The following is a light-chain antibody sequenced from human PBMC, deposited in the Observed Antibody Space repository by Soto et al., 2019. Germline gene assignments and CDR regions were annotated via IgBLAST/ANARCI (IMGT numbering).Light chain of an antibody. CDR2: WAS. Sequence: DIVMTQSPDSLAVSLGERATINCKSSQSVLYRSNNKNYLAWYQQKPGQPPKLLIYWASTRESGVPDRFSGSGYGTDFTLTISSLQAEDVAVYYCQQYYSNPITFGPGTKVDIK. CDR3: QQYYSNPIT. CDR1: QSVLYRSNNKNY. J-gene: IGKJ3*01. V-gene: IGKV4-1*01.